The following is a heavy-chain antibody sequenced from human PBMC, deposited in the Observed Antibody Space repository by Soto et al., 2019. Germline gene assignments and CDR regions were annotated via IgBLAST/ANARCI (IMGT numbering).Heavy chain of an antibody. CDR3: ARDPSSSGWYLAAFDI. J-gene: IGHJ3*02. D-gene: IGHD6-19*01. CDR1: GYTFTSYG. CDR2: ISAYNGNT. Sequence: GESLKISCKASGYTFTSYGISWVRQAPGQGLEWMGWISAYNGNTNYAQKLQGRVTMTTDTSTSTAYMELRSLRSDDTAVYYCARDPSSSGWYLAAFDIWGQGTMVTVSS. V-gene: IGHV1-18*01.